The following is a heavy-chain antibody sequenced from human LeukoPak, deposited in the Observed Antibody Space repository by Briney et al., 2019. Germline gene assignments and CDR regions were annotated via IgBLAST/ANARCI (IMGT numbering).Heavy chain of an antibody. CDR3: AREPRRIAVARPGFDY. V-gene: IGHV4-30-2*01. CDR1: GGSISSGGYY. D-gene: IGHD6-19*01. CDR2: IYHSGST. Sequence: SQTLSLTCTVSGGSISSGGYYWSWIRQPPGKGLEWIGYIYHSGSTYYNPSLKSRVTISVDRSKNQFSLKLSSVTAADTAVYYCAREPRRIAVARPGFDYWGQGTLVTVSS. J-gene: IGHJ4*02.